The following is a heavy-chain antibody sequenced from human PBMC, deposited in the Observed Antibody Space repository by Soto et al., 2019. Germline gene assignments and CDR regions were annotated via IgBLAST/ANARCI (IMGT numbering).Heavy chain of an antibody. CDR2: ISGSGGST. J-gene: IGHJ6*02. CDR1: GFTFSSYA. CDR3: AKDRLWSVGEGSYYYYGMDV. Sequence: EVQLLESGGGLVQPGGSLRLSCAASGFTFSSYAMSWVRQAPGKGLEWVSAISGSGGSTYYADSVKGRFTISRDNSKNTLYLQMNSLRAEDTAVYYCAKDRLWSVGEGSYYYYGMDVWGQGTTVTVSS. D-gene: IGHD5-18*01. V-gene: IGHV3-23*01.